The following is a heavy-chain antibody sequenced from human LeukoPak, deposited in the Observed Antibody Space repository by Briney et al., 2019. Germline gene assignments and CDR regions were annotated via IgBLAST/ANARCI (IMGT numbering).Heavy chain of an antibody. V-gene: IGHV3-23*01. CDR1: GFTFSSYA. J-gene: IGHJ6*02. D-gene: IGHD1-26*01. Sequence: GGSLRLSCAASGFTFSSYAMTWVRQAPGKGLEWVSAITGSGGSTFYADSVKGRFTISRDNSKNTLYLQMNSLGAEDTAVYYCAKRLLPDYYYYGMDVWGQGTTVTVSS. CDR2: ITGSGGST. CDR3: AKRLLPDYYYYGMDV.